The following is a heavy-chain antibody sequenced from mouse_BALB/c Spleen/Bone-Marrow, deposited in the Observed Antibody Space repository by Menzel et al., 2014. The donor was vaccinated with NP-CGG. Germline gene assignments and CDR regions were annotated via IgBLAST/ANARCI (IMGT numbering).Heavy chain of an antibody. V-gene: IGHV1-54*03. Sequence: VQLQQSGAELVRPGTSVKVSCKASGYAFTKYLIEWVKQRPGQGLEWIGVINPGSGGTNYNEKFKGKATLTADKSSSTAYMQLSSLTSDDSAVYFCAREVRRNYAMDYWRQGTSVTVSS. CDR1: GYAFTKYL. CDR3: AREVRRNYAMDY. J-gene: IGHJ4*01. D-gene: IGHD2-14*01. CDR2: INPGSGGT.